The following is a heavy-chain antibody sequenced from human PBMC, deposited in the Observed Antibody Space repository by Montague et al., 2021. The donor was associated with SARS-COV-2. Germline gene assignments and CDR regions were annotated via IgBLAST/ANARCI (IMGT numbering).Heavy chain of an antibody. V-gene: IGHV4-39*02. CDR3: ARAPVAHITIFGVVTSFDY. J-gene: IGHJ4*02. D-gene: IGHD3-3*01. CDR2: IYYSGST. Sequence: SETLSLTCTVSGGSISSSSYYWGWIRQPPGKGLEWIGSIYYSGSTYYXXXLKSRVTISVDTSKNHFSLKLNSVTAADTAVYYCARAPVAHITIFGVVTSFDYWGQGTLVTVSS. CDR1: GGSISSSSYY.